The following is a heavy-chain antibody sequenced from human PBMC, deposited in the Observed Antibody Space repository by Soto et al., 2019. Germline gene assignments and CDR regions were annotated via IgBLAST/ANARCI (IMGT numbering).Heavy chain of an antibody. D-gene: IGHD3-22*01. Sequence: GGSLRLSCAASGFTFSSYGMHWVRQAPGKGLEWVAVISYDGSNTYYADSVKGRFTISRDNSKNTLYLQMNSLRAEDTAVYYCAKDRVYDSSGPDYWGQGTQVTVSS. CDR1: GFTFSSYG. CDR3: AKDRVYDSSGPDY. J-gene: IGHJ4*02. V-gene: IGHV3-30*18. CDR2: ISYDGSNT.